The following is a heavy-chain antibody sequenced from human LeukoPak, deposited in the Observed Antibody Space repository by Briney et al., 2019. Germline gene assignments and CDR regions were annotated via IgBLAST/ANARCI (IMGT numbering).Heavy chain of an antibody. V-gene: IGHV3-11*01. CDR2: ISSSGSTI. J-gene: IGHJ4*02. Sequence: AGGSLRLSCAASGFTFSDYYMSWIRQAPGKGLEWVSYISSSGSTIYYADSVKGRFTISRDNAKNSLYLQMNSLRAEDTAVYYCVRGSRATVTTRGDYWGQGTLVTVSS. CDR1: GFTFSDYY. D-gene: IGHD4-17*01. CDR3: VRGSRATVTTRGDY.